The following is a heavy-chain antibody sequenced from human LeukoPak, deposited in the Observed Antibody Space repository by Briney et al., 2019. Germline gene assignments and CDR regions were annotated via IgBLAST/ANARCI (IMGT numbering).Heavy chain of an antibody. J-gene: IGHJ4*02. V-gene: IGHV1-2*02. Sequence: ASVKVSCKASGYRFISHYLHWVRQAPGQGPEWLGWTHAGNGNTRYPEKFDGRVTMTRDTSTNTAYMDLSSLRSDDTAVYYCAREGSYCVGGDCYSFDFWGQGTLVTVAS. CDR3: AREGSYCVGGDCYSFDF. CDR2: THAGNGNT. CDR1: GYRFISHY. D-gene: IGHD2-21*02.